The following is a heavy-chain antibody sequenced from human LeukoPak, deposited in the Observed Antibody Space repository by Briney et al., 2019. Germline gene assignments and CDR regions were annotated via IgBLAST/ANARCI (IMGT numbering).Heavy chain of an antibody. Sequence: GGSLRLSCAASGFTFSSYWMTWVRQTPGKGLEWVANIKQDGSEKDYVDSVKGRFTISRDNAKNSLYLQMNSLRAEDMAVYYCARVRGGYCSSTSCSLGFGAFDIWGQGTMVTVSS. J-gene: IGHJ3*02. V-gene: IGHV3-7*03. D-gene: IGHD2-2*01. CDR1: GFTFSSYW. CDR2: IKQDGSEK. CDR3: ARVRGGYCSSTSCSLGFGAFDI.